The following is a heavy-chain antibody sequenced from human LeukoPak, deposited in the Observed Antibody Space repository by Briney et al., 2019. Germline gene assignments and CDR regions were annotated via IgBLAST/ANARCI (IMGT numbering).Heavy chain of an antibody. J-gene: IGHJ3*02. CDR1: GFTFSSYG. CDR2: IWYDGSNK. V-gene: IGHV3-33*01. CDR3: ARSDCGGDCYGDAFDI. D-gene: IGHD2-21*02. Sequence: GGSLRLSCAASGFTFSSYGMHWVRQAPGKGLEWVAVIWYDGSNKYYADSVKGRFTISRDNSKNTLYLQMNSLRAEDTAVYYCARSDCGGDCYGDAFDIWGQGTMVTVSS.